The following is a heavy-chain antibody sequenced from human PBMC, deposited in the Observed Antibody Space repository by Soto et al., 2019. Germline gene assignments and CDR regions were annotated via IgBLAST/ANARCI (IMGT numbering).Heavy chain of an antibody. D-gene: IGHD3-16*01. CDR2: ISWNSGGI. V-gene: IGHV3-9*01. CDR3: XXXXXXXXXXGXGXGRGNYFDN. Sequence: EVQLVESGGGLVQPGRSLRLSCAASGFTFDDYAIHWVRQAXXXGXXXVSGISWNSGGIGYADSVKGRFTVSRDNAKNSLYLQMNSLRAXXXXXXXXXXXXXXXXXXGXGXGRGNYFDNWGQGILVSVSS. CDR1: GFTFDDYA. J-gene: IGHJ4*02.